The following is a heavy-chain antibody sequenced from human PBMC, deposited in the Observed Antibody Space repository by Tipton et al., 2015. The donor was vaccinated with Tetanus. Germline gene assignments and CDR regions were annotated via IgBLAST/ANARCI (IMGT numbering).Heavy chain of an antibody. Sequence: SLRLSCAGSGFTFRDYALSWVRQAPGKGLEWVSVIYAGGDTYYADSVKGRFTISRDNSKNTVYLQMNSLRAEDTAVYYCAKDGGYSSGWYVGYWGQGTLVTVSS. CDR1: GFTFRDYA. J-gene: IGHJ4*02. CDR3: AKDGGYSSGWYVGY. V-gene: IGHV3-23*03. D-gene: IGHD6-19*01. CDR2: IYAGGDT.